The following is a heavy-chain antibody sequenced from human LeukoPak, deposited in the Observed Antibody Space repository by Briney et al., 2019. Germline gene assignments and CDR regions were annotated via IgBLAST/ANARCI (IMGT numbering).Heavy chain of an antibody. CDR1: GFTFSSYG. Sequence: GGSLRLSCAASGFTFSSYGMHWVRQAPGKGLEWVAVISYDGSNKYYADSVKGRFTISRDNSKNTLYLQMNSLRAEDTAVYYCAKTPLRINYYNCIDVWGQGTTVTVAS. J-gene: IGHJ6*02. CDR2: ISYDGSNK. V-gene: IGHV3-30*18. D-gene: IGHD4-17*01. CDR3: AKTPLRINYYNCIDV.